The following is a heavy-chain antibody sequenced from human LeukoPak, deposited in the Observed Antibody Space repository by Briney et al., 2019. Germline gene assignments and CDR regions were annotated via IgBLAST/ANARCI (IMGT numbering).Heavy chain of an antibody. CDR2: IIPIAGST. Sequence: GASVKVSCKASGYTFTGYYMHWVRQAPGQGLEWMGRIIPIAGSTKYAQLFRGRLTITADESTSTVYMELSGLRSEDTAVYYCAREYNRGDRGVNLDYWGQGTLVAVSS. D-gene: IGHD1-14*01. CDR1: GYTFTGYY. J-gene: IGHJ4*02. CDR3: AREYNRGDRGVNLDY. V-gene: IGHV1-69*11.